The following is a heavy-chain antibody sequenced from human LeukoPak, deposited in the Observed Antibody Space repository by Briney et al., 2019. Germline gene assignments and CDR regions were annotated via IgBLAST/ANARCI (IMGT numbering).Heavy chain of an antibody. CDR3: ASFPLQDYYDCSGPS. D-gene: IGHD3-22*01. CDR2: IIPIFGTA. Sequence: SVKVSCKASGGTFSSYAISWVRQAPGQGLEWMGRIIPIFGTANYAQKFQGRVTITADKSTSTAYMGLSSLRSEDTAVYYCASFPLQDYYDCSGPSWGQGTMVTVSS. CDR1: GGTFSSYA. V-gene: IGHV1-69*06. J-gene: IGHJ3*01.